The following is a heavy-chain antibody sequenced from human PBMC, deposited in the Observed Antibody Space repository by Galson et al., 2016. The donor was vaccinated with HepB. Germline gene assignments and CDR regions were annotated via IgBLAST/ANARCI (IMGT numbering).Heavy chain of an antibody. D-gene: IGHD2/OR15-2a*01. Sequence: SLRLSCAASGFTFSNYSMHWVRQAPGKGLEWVAADSMDGRRKLYADSVKGRFTISRDNSNSMLFLQMSSLRADDTAVYYCARRHEYCPPVGCSVDYWGQGTLVSVSS. J-gene: IGHJ4*02. CDR2: DSMDGRRK. CDR3: ARRHEYCPPVGCSVDY. CDR1: GFTFSNYS. V-gene: IGHV3-30*03.